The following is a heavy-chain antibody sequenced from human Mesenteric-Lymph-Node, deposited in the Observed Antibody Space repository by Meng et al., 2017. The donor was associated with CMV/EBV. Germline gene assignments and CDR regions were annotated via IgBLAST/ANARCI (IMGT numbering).Heavy chain of an antibody. CDR2: IWHDGSNK. J-gene: IGHJ6*02. D-gene: IGHD3-10*01. CDR1: GSTFQTYA. Sequence: GESLKISCASSGSTFQTYAMHWVRRAPGKGLEWVAYIWHDGSNKFYGDSVKGRFIISRDNSKNTLYLQMNSLRAEDTAVYYCAREVGSRSVSMDVWGQGTTVTVSS. CDR3: AREVGSRSVSMDV. V-gene: IGHV3-30*02.